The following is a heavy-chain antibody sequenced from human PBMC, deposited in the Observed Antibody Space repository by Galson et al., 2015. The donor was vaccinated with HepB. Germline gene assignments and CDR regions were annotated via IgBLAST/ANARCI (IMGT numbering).Heavy chain of an antibody. V-gene: IGHV3-48*01. CDR1: GFTFSSYW. Sequence: SLRLSCAASGFTFSSYWMTRVRQAPGKGLEWVSYISSSSTIYYADSVKGRFTISRDNAKNSLYLQMNSLRAEDTAVYYCAREPNYDISSYYFDYWGQGTLVTVSS. D-gene: IGHD3-22*01. CDR3: AREPNYDISSYYFDY. J-gene: IGHJ4*02. CDR2: ISSSSTI.